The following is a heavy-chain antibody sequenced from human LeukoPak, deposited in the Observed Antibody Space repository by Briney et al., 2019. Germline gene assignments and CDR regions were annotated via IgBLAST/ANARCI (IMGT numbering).Heavy chain of an antibody. CDR2: ISTSSSYT. CDR3: ARYRYNASGSYKWFDP. J-gene: IGHJ5*02. V-gene: IGHV3-11*03. D-gene: IGHD3-10*01. Sequence: GGSLRLSCAASVFTFSDYSISWIRQAPGKGLEWVSYISTSSSYTNYADSVKGRFTISRDNAKNSLYLQMNSLRAEDTAVYYCARYRYNASGSYKWFDPWGQGTLVTVSS. CDR1: VFTFSDYS.